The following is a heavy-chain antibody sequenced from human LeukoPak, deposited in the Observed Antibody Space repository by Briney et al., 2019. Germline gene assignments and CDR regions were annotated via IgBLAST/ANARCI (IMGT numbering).Heavy chain of an antibody. CDR3: ARGTSSGWSYFDY. CDR2: ISSSSSYI. V-gene: IGHV3-21*01. J-gene: IGHJ4*02. D-gene: IGHD6-19*01. CDR1: GFTFSSYS. Sequence: GGSLRLSCAPSGFTFSSYSMNGFRQAPGKGLEWVSSISSSSSYIYYADSVKGRFTISRDNAQNSLYLQMNSLRAEDTAVFYCARGTSSGWSYFDYWGQGTLVTVSS.